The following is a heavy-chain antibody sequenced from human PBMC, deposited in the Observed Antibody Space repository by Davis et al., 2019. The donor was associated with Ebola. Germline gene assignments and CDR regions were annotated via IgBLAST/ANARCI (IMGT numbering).Heavy chain of an antibody. CDR1: GGSISSSNW. Sequence: SETLSLTCAVSGGSISSSNWWRWVRHPPGKGLEWIGEIYHSGSTNYNPSLKSRVTISVDKSKNQFSLKLSSVTAADTAVYYCARGCDYGCLGSNYYYYYGMDVWGQGTTVTVSS. V-gene: IGHV4-4*02. J-gene: IGHJ6*02. CDR2: IYHSGST. CDR3: ARGCDYGCLGSNYYYYYGMDV. D-gene: IGHD4-17*01.